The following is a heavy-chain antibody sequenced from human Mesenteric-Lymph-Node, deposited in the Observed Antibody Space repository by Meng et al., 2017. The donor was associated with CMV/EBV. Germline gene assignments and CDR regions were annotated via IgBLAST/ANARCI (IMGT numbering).Heavy chain of an antibody. V-gene: IGHV1-46*01. CDR2: INPSGGRT. CDR1: GYRFTGFH. Sequence: SCKAPGYRFTGFHMHWVRQAPGQGLEWMGMINPSGGRTNYAQKFQGRVTMTTDTSATTFYMELKNLRADDTAVYFCARDKGDGYRPDFWGQGTLVTVSS. D-gene: IGHD5-24*01. CDR3: ARDKGDGYRPDF. J-gene: IGHJ4*02.